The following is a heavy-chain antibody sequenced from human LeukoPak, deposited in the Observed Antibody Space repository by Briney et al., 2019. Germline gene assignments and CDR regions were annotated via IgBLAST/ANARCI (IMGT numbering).Heavy chain of an antibody. CDR1: GGSFSGYY. CDR2: INHSGGT. CDR3: ARRRSASFFANSSLKYFDY. V-gene: IGHV4-34*01. D-gene: IGHD6-13*01. J-gene: IGHJ4*02. Sequence: SETLSLTCAVYGGSFSGYYWSWIRQPPGKGLEWIGEINHSGGTNYNPSLKSRVTISVDTSKNQFSLKLSSVTAADTAVYYCARRRSASFFANSSLKYFDYWGQGTLVTVSS.